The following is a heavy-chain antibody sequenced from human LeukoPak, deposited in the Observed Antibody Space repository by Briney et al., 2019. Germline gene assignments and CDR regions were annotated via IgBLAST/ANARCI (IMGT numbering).Heavy chain of an antibody. CDR1: GFTFSSYS. CDR2: ISSSSSYI. Sequence: PGGSLRLSCAASGFTFSSYSMNWVRQAPGKGLEWVSSISSSSSYIYYADSVKGRFTTSRDNAKNSLYLQMNSLRSEDTAVYYCAGALSSIAAAGTGIYYYYYGMDVWGQGTTVTVSS. D-gene: IGHD6-13*01. V-gene: IGHV3-21*04. J-gene: IGHJ6*02. CDR3: AGALSSIAAAGTGIYYYYYGMDV.